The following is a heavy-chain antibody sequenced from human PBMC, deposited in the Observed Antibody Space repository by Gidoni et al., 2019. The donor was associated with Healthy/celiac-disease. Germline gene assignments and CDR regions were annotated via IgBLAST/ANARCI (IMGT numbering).Heavy chain of an antibody. CDR2: ISSSSSYT. V-gene: IGHV3-11*06. D-gene: IGHD6-13*01. Sequence: QVQLVESGGGLVKPGGSLRLSCAASGFTFSDYYMSWIRQAPGKGLEWVSYISSSSSYTNYADSVKGRFTISRDNAKNSLYLQMNSLRAEDTAVYYCAREYSSSRGWFDPWGQGTLVTVSS. J-gene: IGHJ5*02. CDR3: AREYSSSRGWFDP. CDR1: GFTFSDYY.